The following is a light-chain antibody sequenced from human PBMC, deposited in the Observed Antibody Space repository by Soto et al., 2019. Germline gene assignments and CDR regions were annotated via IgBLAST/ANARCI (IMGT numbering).Light chain of an antibody. CDR3: QQYVTSPRT. Sequence: EVVLTQSPYSLSLSPGETATLSCRASQSLRATYVAWYQQRPGQAPRLLIYGASFRATGIPARFSGRGSGTDFTLSISRLEPEDFAVYYCQQYVTSPRTFGQGTKVDIK. CDR2: GAS. J-gene: IGKJ1*01. V-gene: IGKV3-20*01. CDR1: QSLRATY.